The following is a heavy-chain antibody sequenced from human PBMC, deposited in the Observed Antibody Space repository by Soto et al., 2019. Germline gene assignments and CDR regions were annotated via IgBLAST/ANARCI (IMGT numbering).Heavy chain of an antibody. D-gene: IGHD3-10*01. V-gene: IGHV1-18*01. Sequence: VQLVQSGYEVKEPGASVTVSCKASGYTFNNYGITWVRQAPGQGLEWIGWISAYNGNANYAQKFQGRVTLTRDTTTSTAYLELRSLRSDDTADYYCARGTRRFGELFDAFDIWGQGTMVTVSS. CDR2: ISAYNGNA. J-gene: IGHJ3*02. CDR3: ARGTRRFGELFDAFDI. CDR1: GYTFNNYG.